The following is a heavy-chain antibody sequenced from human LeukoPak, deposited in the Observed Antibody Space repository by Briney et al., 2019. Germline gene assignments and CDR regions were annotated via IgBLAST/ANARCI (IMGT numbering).Heavy chain of an antibody. CDR2: LIPDLGSA. D-gene: IGHD4-17*01. Sequence: SVKVSCKASGGTFSIYGFSWVRQAPGQGLEWMGRLIPDLGSANYAQKFQGRVTITADKFTTTAHMELSSLRSEDTAVYYCARVASVDGDVDYWGQGTPVTVSS. V-gene: IGHV1-69*04. CDR1: GGTFSIYG. CDR3: ARVASVDGDVDY. J-gene: IGHJ4*02.